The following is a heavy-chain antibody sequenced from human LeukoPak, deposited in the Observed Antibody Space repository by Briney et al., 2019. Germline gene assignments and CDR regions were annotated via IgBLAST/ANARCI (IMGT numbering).Heavy chain of an antibody. Sequence: PGGSLRLSCTASTFTVSNNYMNWVRQAPGKGLEWVSIIYSGGSTYYADSVKGRFTISRDNSKNTLYLLMNSLRAEDTAIYYCARGETGYDAFDIWGQGTMVTISS. D-gene: IGHD3-10*01. CDR2: IYSGGST. CDR3: ARGETGYDAFDI. J-gene: IGHJ3*02. CDR1: TFTVSNNY. V-gene: IGHV3-66*01.